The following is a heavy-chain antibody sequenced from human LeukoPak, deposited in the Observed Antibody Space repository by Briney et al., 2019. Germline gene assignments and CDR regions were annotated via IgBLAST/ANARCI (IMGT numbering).Heavy chain of an antibody. CDR1: GFSFSTYG. CDR2: IKEDGSEK. J-gene: IGHJ4*02. D-gene: IGHD1-26*01. Sequence: GGSLRLSCAASGFSFSTYGMHWVRQAPGKGLEWVANIKEDGSEKYYVDSVKGRFTISRDNAKNSLYLQMNSLRAEDTAVYYCARQVGPDYWGQGTLVTVSS. V-gene: IGHV3-7*03. CDR3: ARQVGPDY.